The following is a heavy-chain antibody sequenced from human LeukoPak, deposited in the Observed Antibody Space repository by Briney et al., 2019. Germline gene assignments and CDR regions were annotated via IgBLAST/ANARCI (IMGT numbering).Heavy chain of an antibody. V-gene: IGHV4-39*01. J-gene: IGHJ4*02. CDR1: GGSISSSSYS. CDR2: IYYSGST. Sequence: SETLSLTCTVSGGSISSSSYSWGWIRQPPGKGLEWIGSIYYSGSTYYNPSLKSRVTISVDTSKNQFSLKLSSVTAADTAVYYCARHGPRGLTDWGQGTLVTVSS. CDR3: ARHGPRGLTD. D-gene: IGHD3-9*01.